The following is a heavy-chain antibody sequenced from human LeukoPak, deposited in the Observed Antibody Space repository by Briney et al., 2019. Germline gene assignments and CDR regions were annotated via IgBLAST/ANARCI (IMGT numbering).Heavy chain of an antibody. CDR3: ASGYHLWYFDY. D-gene: IGHD3-3*02. J-gene: IGHJ4*02. V-gene: IGHV4-59*02. Sequence: PSETLSLTCTVSTGSVSSYYWSWIRQPPGKALEWIGFIYHSGSTNYNPSLTSRVTISTDTSKNQFSLKLSSVTAADTAVYYCASGYHLWYFDYWGQGTLVTVSS. CDR1: TGSVSSYY. CDR2: IYHSGST.